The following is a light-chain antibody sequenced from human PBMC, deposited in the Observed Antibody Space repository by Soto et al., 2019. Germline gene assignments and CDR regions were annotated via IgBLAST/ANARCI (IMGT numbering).Light chain of an antibody. V-gene: IGKV1-12*01. CDR2: TAS. J-gene: IGKJ4*01. CDR3: QQANRVPLR. CDR1: QGISTW. Sequence: DIKMTQSPSSVSASVGDRVTITCRASQGISTWLAWYQQKPGKAPNLLIHTASSLQSGVPSMFSGSGSGTDFTLTISSLRPEDFASYYRQQANRVPLRVGGATKVEIK.